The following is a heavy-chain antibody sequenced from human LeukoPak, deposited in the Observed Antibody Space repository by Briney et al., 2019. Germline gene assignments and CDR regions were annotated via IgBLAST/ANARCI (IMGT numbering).Heavy chain of an antibody. J-gene: IGHJ4*02. D-gene: IGHD5-24*01. Sequence: SETLSLTCTVSGGSLSSYYWSWIRQPPGKGLEWIGYIYYSGSTNYNPSLKSRVTISIDTSKNQFSLKLSSVTAADTAVYYCARAEMATIRNFDYWGQGTLVTVSS. V-gene: IGHV4-59*01. CDR3: ARAEMATIRNFDY. CDR2: IYYSGST. CDR1: GGSLSSYY.